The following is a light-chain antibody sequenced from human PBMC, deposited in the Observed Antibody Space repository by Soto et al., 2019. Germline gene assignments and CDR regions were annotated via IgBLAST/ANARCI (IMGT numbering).Light chain of an antibody. V-gene: IGKV4-1*01. CDR3: QQSYTRPSS. Sequence: DIVMTQSPDSLSLSLGETATIHCKASHSVLYSSNNRHYVAWYQQKPGQPPKLLIDWASTRKPGVPDRFSGSESATDFTPAITRLQADDVAVDYCQQSYTRPSSLGHGTKVDI. CDR2: WAS. J-gene: IGKJ3*01. CDR1: HSVLYSSNNRHY.